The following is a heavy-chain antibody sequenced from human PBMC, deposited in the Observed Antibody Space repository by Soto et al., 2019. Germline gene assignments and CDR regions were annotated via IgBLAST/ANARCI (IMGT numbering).Heavy chain of an antibody. D-gene: IGHD6-19*01. CDR1: GGTFSRYA. Sequence: QVQLVQSGTEVKKPGSSVKVSCKASGGTFSRYAINWVRQAPGHGLEWMGGITPIFGTPNYAQKFQGRVTITADGYTKTAYMELRRMRSEDTAVYYCAQTLGLAVSGPGRFDLWGRGTLVTVTS. CDR3: AQTLGLAVSGPGRFDL. J-gene: IGHJ2*01. V-gene: IGHV1-69*12. CDR2: ITPIFGTP.